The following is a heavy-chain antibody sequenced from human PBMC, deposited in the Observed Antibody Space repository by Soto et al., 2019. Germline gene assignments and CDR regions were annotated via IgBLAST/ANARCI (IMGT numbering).Heavy chain of an antibody. CDR1: GYTFTTYA. V-gene: IGHV1-3*01. D-gene: IGHD6-13*01. CDR3: ARDSSPTSSWLDY. J-gene: IGHJ4*02. CDR2: IHVGNGNT. Sequence: ASVKVSCKASGYTFTTYAIHWVRQAPGQRLEWMGWIHVGNGNTKYSQKLQGRVTISRDTSASTAYMELSSLRSEDTAVYYCARDSSPTSSWLDYWGRGTLVTVSS.